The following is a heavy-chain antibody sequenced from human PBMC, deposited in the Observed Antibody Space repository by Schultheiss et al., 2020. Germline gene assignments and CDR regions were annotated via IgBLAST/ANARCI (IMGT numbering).Heavy chain of an antibody. CDR1: GYTFTSYD. CDR2: IIPIFGTA. V-gene: IGHV1-8*01. J-gene: IGHJ5*02. D-gene: IGHD1-26*01. Sequence: AAVKVSCKASGYTFTSYDINWVRQATGQGLEWMGGIIPIFGTANYAQKFQGRVTMTRNTSISTAYMELSGLRSEDTAVYYCARAEGRELQANWFDPWGQGTLVTVSS. CDR3: ARAEGRELQANWFDP.